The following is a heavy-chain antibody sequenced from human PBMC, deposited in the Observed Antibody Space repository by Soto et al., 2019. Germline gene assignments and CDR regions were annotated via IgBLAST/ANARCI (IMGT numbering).Heavy chain of an antibody. CDR2: INHSGST. D-gene: IGHD1-26*01. J-gene: IGHJ4*02. CDR3: ARRIVPVDY. CDR1: GGSFSGYY. V-gene: IGHV4-34*01. Sequence: SETLSLTCAVYGGSFSGYYWSWIPQPPGKGLEWIGEINHSGSTNYNPSLKSRVTISVDTSKNQFSLKLSSVTAADTAVYYCARRIVPVDYWGQGTLVTVSS.